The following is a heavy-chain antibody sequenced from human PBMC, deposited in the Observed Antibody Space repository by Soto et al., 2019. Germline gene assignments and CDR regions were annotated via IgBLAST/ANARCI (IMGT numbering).Heavy chain of an antibody. CDR3: ARXTLDWLLPLNWFDP. Sequence: PSETLSLTCTVSGGSVSSNSYYWNWIRQPPGKGLEWIGYIYYSGSTNYNPSLKSRVTISVDTSKNQFSLKLSSVTAADTAVYYCARXTLDWLLPLNWFDPRGQGNLLPVSS. CDR1: GGSVSSNSYY. V-gene: IGHV4-61*01. J-gene: IGHJ5*02. CDR2: IYYSGST. D-gene: IGHD3-3*01.